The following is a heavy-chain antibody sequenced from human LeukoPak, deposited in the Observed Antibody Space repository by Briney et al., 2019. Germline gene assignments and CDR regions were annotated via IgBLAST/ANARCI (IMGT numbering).Heavy chain of an antibody. CDR2: ISSSSSYI. D-gene: IGHD6-6*01. Sequence: SGGSLRLSCAASGFTFSSYNMNWVRQAPGKGLEWGSSISSSSSYIYYADSVKSRFTISRDNAKNSLYLQMNSLRAEDTAVYYCARSLPYSSSAHDAFDIWGQGTMVTVSS. V-gene: IGHV3-21*01. CDR1: GFTFSSYN. CDR3: ARSLPYSSSAHDAFDI. J-gene: IGHJ3*02.